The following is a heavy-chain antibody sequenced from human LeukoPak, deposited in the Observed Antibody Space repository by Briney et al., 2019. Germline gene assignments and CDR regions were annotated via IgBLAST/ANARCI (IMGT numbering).Heavy chain of an antibody. J-gene: IGHJ4*02. CDR2: ISYDESNE. CDR1: GFTFSTYG. V-gene: IGHV3-30*18. Sequence: GRSLRLSCAASGFTFSTYGMHWVRQAPGMGLEGGELISYDESNEYHADSGKGRFSVSRDNSKNTLYLQMNSLRAEDTAVYYCAKDREVAGTFLPDYWGQGTLVTVSS. CDR3: AKDREVAGTFLPDY. D-gene: IGHD6-19*01.